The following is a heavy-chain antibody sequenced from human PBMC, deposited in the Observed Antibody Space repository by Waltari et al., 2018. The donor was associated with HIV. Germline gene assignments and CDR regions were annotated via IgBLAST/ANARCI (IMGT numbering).Heavy chain of an antibody. D-gene: IGHD2-21*02. CDR2: IYSGGST. Sequence: EVQLVESGGGLIQPGGSLRLSCAASGFSVSSNYMSWVRQAPGKGLGWVSVIYSGGSTNDAGSVKGRFTISRDNSKNTLYLQMNSLRAEETAVYYCARGFGCGGDCYYFDYWGQGTLVTVSS. J-gene: IGHJ4*02. CDR1: GFSVSSNY. CDR3: ARGFGCGGDCYYFDY. V-gene: IGHV3-53*01.